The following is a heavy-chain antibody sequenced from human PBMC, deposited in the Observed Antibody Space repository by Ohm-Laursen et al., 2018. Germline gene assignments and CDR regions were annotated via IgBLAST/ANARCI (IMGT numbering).Heavy chain of an antibody. V-gene: IGHV4-4*07. J-gene: IGHJ4*01. Sequence: GTLSLTCIVSGASISTHYWSWIRQPAGKGLEWIGRIYASGITNYNPSLKSRLTMSVDTSKNSFSLKLDSLTAADTAVYYCARAPGYGYDFDSWGHGTLVSVSS. D-gene: IGHD5-18*01. CDR3: ARAPGYGYDFDS. CDR1: GASISTHY. CDR2: IYASGIT.